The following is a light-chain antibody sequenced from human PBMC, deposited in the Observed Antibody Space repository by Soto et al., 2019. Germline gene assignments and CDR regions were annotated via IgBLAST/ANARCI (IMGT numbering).Light chain of an antibody. CDR2: AAS. J-gene: IGKJ1*01. V-gene: IGKV1-39*01. CDR1: QNIGNY. Sequence: DIQMTQSPSSLSAFVGDSVTITCRASQNIGNYLNWYQQKPGTAPKILISAASNLRSGVPSRFSGSGSGTYFTLTISSLQSEDFATYYCQQNHGTFGQGTKVEIK. CDR3: QQNHGT.